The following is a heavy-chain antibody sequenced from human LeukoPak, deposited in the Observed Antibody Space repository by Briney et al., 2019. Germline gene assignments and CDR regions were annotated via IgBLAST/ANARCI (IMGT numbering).Heavy chain of an antibody. J-gene: IGHJ4*02. CDR2: ISSSGSTI. Sequence: PGGSLRLSCAASGFTFSSYEMNWVRQAPGKGLEWVSYISSSGSTIYYADSVKGRFTISRDNAKNSLYLQMNSLRAEDTAVYYCAKETQWLARGYFDYWGQGTLVTVSS. CDR1: GFTFSSYE. V-gene: IGHV3-48*03. D-gene: IGHD6-19*01. CDR3: AKETQWLARGYFDY.